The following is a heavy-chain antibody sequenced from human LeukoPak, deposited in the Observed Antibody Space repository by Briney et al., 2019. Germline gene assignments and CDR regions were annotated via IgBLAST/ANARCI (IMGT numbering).Heavy chain of an antibody. J-gene: IGHJ4*02. D-gene: IGHD2-15*01. CDR2: IFPIFGTA. CDR1: GGTFSRYA. V-gene: IGHV1-69*05. Sequence: SLKVSCKASGGTFSRYAISWVRQAPGQGLEWMGGIFPIFGTANYAQKFQGRATITTDESTSTAYMELSSLISEDTAVYYCGREGSLYYFDYWGQGTLVSVCS. CDR3: GREGSLYYFDY.